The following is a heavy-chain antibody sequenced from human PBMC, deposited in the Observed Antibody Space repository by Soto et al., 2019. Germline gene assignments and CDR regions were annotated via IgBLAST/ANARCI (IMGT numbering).Heavy chain of an antibody. CDR3: ARGHLAVVPVASWYFYMDV. CDR1: GYTFTNYA. J-gene: IGHJ6*03. Sequence: QVQLVQSGAEVEKPGASVNVSCKASGYTFTNYAVHWVRQAPGQRLEWMGWINAGKGNTRYSQKFQGRVTITRDTSARTAYMELSSLRSEDTAVYYCARGHLAVVPVASWYFYMDVWGKGTTVTVSS. V-gene: IGHV1-3*01. CDR2: INAGKGNT. D-gene: IGHD2-2*01.